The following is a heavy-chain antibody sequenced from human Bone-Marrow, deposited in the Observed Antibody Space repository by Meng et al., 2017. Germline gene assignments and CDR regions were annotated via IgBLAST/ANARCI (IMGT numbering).Heavy chain of an antibody. J-gene: IGHJ5*02. D-gene: IGHD1-1*01. V-gene: IGHV6-1*01. CDR3: ARDGMSNSWFDP. Sequence: QVQLQQSGLGLVTPSQTLSLTCAISGDSVSSNSVTWNWNRQSPSRGLEWLGRTYYRSEWYSDCAEFVRSRIIINPDTSKNQFSLQLNSVTPEDTAVYYCARDGMSNSWFDPWGQGTLVTVSS. CDR2: TYYRSEWYS. CDR1: GDSVSSNSVT.